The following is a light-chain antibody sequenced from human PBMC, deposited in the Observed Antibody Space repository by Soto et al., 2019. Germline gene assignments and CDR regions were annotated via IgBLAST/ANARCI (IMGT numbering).Light chain of an antibody. J-gene: IGKJ1*01. CDR2: KAA. CDR3: QQYDSYPWT. Sequence: IQMTQSHATPSASVGDRVMSSCRASQSISNGLAWCHQKQGKAPKTLIYKAANIERGVPSRFSGSGSGTEFTLTISSLQPDDFATYYCQQYDSYPWTFGQRTKVDIK. V-gene: IGKV1-5*03. CDR1: QSISNG.